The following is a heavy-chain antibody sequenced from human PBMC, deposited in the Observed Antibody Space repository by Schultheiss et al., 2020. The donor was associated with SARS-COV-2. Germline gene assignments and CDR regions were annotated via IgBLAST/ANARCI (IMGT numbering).Heavy chain of an antibody. J-gene: IGHJ4*02. CDR3: ARLPPHDYDFWSGYYQNYFDY. Sequence: SGPTLVKPTQTLTLTCTFSGFSLSTSGLGVGWIRQPPGKALEWLALIYWDDDKRYSPSLKSRLTITKDTSKNQVVLTMTNMDPVDTATYYCARLPPHDYDFWSGYYQNYFDYWGQGTLVTVSS. CDR2: IYWDDDK. CDR1: GFSLSTSGLG. V-gene: IGHV2-5*02. D-gene: IGHD3-3*01.